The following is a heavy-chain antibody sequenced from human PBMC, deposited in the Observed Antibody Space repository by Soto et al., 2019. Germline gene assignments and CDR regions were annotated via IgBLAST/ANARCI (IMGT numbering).Heavy chain of an antibody. Sequence: ASVKVSCKASGYTFTGYYMHWVRQAPGQGLEWMGWINPNSGGTNYAQKFQGWVTMTRDTSISTAYMELSRLRSDDTAVYYCARDTPVERDYVMDVWGQGPAVTVSS. CDR2: INPNSGGT. J-gene: IGHJ6*02. V-gene: IGHV1-2*04. CDR3: ARDTPVERDYVMDV. CDR1: GYTFTGYY.